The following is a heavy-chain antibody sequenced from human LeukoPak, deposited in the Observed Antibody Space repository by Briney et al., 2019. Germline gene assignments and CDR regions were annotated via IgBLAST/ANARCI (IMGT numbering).Heavy chain of an antibody. J-gene: IGHJ6*02. CDR2: IWYDGSNK. CDR3: ARDGYDSSGTYYYYYGMDV. D-gene: IGHD3-22*01. CDR1: GFTFSSYA. Sequence: PGGSLRLSCAASGFTFSSYAMSWVRQAPGKGLEWVAVIWYDGSNKYYADSVKGRFTISRDNSKNTLYLQMNSLRAEDTAVYYCARDGYDSSGTYYYYYGMDVWGQGTTVSVSS. V-gene: IGHV3-33*08.